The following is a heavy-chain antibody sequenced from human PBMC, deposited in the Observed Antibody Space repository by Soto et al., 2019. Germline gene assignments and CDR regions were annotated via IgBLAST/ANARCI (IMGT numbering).Heavy chain of an antibody. Sequence: PGESLKISCKASGYSFTSYWIAWVRQMPGKVLEWMGIIYPGDSDTRYSPSFQGQVTISADRSISTAYLHWSSLKASDTAMYYCAREGGYCSSTSCQGIDYWGQGXLVTVYS. CDR3: AREGGYCSSTSCQGIDY. J-gene: IGHJ4*02. D-gene: IGHD2-2*01. V-gene: IGHV5-51*01. CDR2: IYPGDSDT. CDR1: GYSFTSYW.